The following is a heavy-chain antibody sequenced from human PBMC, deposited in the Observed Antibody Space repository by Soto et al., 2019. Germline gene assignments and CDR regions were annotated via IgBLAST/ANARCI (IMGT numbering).Heavy chain of an antibody. CDR2: FDPVDGET. V-gene: IGHV1-24*01. CDR1: GYTLTESS. J-gene: IGHJ4*02. Sequence: ASVKVSCKVSGYTLTESSMHWVRQGPGKGLEWMGGFDPVDGETFYAQKFRGRVTMSEDTSTDTAYMELSSLRSEDTAVYYCATTKSAYYGSYDYWGQGTLVTVSS. D-gene: IGHD3-22*01. CDR3: ATTKSAYYGSYDY.